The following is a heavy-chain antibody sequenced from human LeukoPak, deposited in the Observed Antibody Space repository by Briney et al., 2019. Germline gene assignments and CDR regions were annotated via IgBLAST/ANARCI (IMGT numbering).Heavy chain of an antibody. CDR3: ARDLDGHNLGRGPFGD. CDR1: GASISSSRLY. V-gene: IGHV4-39*07. CDR2: VHYVGSN. D-gene: IGHD3-16*01. Sequence: PSETLSLSCRVSGASISSSRLYWGWIRQPPGQGLEWIVCVHYVGSNYYNPFFHIRVTISVDTSKGPFSLRLTSVTAADTDMSVCARDLDGHNLGRGPFGDWGRGTLVAVSS. J-gene: IGHJ4*02.